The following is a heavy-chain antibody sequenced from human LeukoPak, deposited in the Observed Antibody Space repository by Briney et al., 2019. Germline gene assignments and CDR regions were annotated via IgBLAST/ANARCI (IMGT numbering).Heavy chain of an antibody. CDR2: ISSSNNFR. CDR3: ARQRYYDSSGYYFDI. V-gene: IGHV3-11*03. CDR1: GFTFSEYY. D-gene: IGHD3-22*01. J-gene: IGHJ3*02. Sequence: PGGSLTLPCAASGFTFSEYYMSWIRQAPGKGLEWVAYISSSNNFRNYADSVKGRFTISRDNAKNSLYLQMNSRRAEDTAVYYCARQRYYDSSGYYFDIWGQGTMVTVSS.